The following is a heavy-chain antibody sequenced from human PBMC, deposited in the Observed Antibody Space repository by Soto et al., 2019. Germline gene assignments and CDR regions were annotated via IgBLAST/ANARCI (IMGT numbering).Heavy chain of an antibody. D-gene: IGHD1-7*01. Sequence: SETLSLTCTVSGGSIISSYYWGWIRQPPGKGLEWIGNIFYTGSTYYNPSLKSRLTISVDTSQNQFSLKVNSVTAADTAVYYCATSSGNWNYGPPYYSYYLDVWGKGTTVTVSS. CDR3: ATSSGNWNYGPPYYSYYLDV. V-gene: IGHV4-39*01. CDR2: IFYTGST. J-gene: IGHJ6*03. CDR1: GGSIISSYY.